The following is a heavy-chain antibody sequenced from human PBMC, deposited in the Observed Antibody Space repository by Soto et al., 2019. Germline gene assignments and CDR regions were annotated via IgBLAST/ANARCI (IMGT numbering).Heavy chain of an antibody. D-gene: IGHD3-3*01. J-gene: IGHJ3*02. Sequence: ASVKVSCKASGYTFTGYYMHWVRQAPGKGLEWMGGFDPEDGETIYAQKFQGRVTMTEDTSTDTAYMELSSLRSEDTAVYYCATASRILRFLEWSDAFDIWGQGTMVTVSS. CDR1: GYTFTGYY. CDR3: ATASRILRFLEWSDAFDI. CDR2: FDPEDGET. V-gene: IGHV1-24*01.